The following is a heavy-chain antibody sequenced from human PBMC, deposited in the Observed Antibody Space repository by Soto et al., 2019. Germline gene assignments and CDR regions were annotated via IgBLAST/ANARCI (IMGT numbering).Heavy chain of an antibody. CDR3: ARAYGSGSYYAGWFDP. CDR2: INPNSGGT. CDR1: GYTFTGYY. J-gene: IGHJ5*02. D-gene: IGHD3-10*01. V-gene: IGHV1-2*04. Sequence: QVQLVQSGAEVKKPGASVKVSCKASGYTFTGYYMHWVRQAPGQGLEWMGWINPNSGGTNYAQKFQGWVTMTRDTSIGTAYMELSRLRSDDTAVYYCARAYGSGSYYAGWFDPWGQGTLVTVSS.